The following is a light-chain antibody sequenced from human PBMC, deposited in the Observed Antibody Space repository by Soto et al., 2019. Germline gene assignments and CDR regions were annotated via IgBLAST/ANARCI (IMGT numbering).Light chain of an antibody. J-gene: IGKJ1*01. Sequence: EIVLTQSPGTLSLSPGERATLSCRASQSVGRDYLAWYQQKPGQAPRLLIYGASNRATGIPDRFSGSGSGTDFTLTISSLQPEDFATYYCQQSYSTPWTFGQGTKV. CDR1: QSVGRDY. V-gene: IGKV3-20*01. CDR2: GAS. CDR3: QQSYSTPWT.